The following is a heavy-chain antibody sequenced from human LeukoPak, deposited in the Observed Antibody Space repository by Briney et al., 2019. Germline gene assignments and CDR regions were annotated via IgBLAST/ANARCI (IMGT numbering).Heavy chain of an antibody. Sequence: GASVKVSCKASGYTFTGYYMHWVRQAPGQGLEWMGWINPNSGGTNYAQKFQGRVTMTRDTSISTAYMELSRLRPDDTAVYYCARGGYYDSSGYLFDYWGQGTLVTVSS. CDR1: GYTFTGYY. J-gene: IGHJ4*02. CDR2: INPNSGGT. D-gene: IGHD3-22*01. CDR3: ARGGYYDSSGYLFDY. V-gene: IGHV1-2*02.